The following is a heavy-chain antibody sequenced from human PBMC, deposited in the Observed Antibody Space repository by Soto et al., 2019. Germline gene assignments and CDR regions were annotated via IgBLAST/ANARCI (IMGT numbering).Heavy chain of an antibody. V-gene: IGHV1-18*01. D-gene: IGHD6-19*01. CDR2: ISPHNDRT. CDR1: GYNFTSSG. J-gene: IGHJ3*02. Sequence: ASVQVSCKASGYNFTSSGISWVRQPPGQGLEWMGWISPHNDRTKYARRFQDRVTMTTETPTSTVYMELWSLRSDDTAVYYCARDLYYSSVLYCDHDAFDIWGQGTVVTVSS. CDR3: ARDLYYSSVLYCDHDAFDI.